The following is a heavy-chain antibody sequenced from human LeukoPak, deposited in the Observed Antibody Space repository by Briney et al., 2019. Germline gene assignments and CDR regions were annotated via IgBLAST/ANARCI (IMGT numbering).Heavy chain of an antibody. CDR1: GGTFSSYA. CDR2: IIPIFGTA. J-gene: IGHJ4*02. V-gene: IGHV1-69*06. CDR3: ARSRGYSYGDFDY. Sequence: SVKVSCKASGGTFSSYAISWVRQAPGQGLEWMGGIIPIFGTANYARKFQGRVTITADKSTSTAYMELSSLRSEDTAVYYCARSRGYSYGDFDYWGQGTLVTVSS. D-gene: IGHD5-18*01.